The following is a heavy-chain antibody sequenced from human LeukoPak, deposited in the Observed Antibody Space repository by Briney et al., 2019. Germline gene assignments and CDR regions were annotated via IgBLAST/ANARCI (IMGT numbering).Heavy chain of an antibody. Sequence: GGSLRLSCAASGFTFSGYAMSWVRQAPGKGLEWVSAISGSGGSTYYADSVKGRFTISRDNSKNTLYLQMNSLRAEDTAVYYCEKGGPIAAAGLIYYFDYWGQGTLVTVSS. CDR2: ISGSGGST. D-gene: IGHD6-13*01. CDR3: EKGGPIAAAGLIYYFDY. J-gene: IGHJ4*02. V-gene: IGHV3-23*01. CDR1: GFTFSGYA.